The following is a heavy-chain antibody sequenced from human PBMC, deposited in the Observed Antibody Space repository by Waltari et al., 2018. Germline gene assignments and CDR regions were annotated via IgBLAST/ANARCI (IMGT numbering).Heavy chain of an antibody. CDR1: GGSISSGSYS. D-gene: IGHD6-13*01. Sequence: QVQLQESGPGLVKPSQTLSLTCTVSGGSISSGSYSWSWIRRPAGKGLEWIGRIYTSGSTNYNPSLKSRVTISVDTSKNQFSLKLSSVTAADTAVYYCAREERQQLVKAFDIWGQGTMVTVSS. CDR3: AREERQQLVKAFDI. CDR2: IYTSGST. J-gene: IGHJ3*02. V-gene: IGHV4-61*02.